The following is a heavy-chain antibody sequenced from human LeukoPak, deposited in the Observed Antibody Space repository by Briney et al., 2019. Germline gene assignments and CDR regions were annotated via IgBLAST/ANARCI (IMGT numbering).Heavy chain of an antibody. Sequence: GGSLRLSCAASGFTFSSYAMSWVRQAPGKGLEWVSTISGSGDSTYYADSVKGRFTISRDNSKNTLYLQMNSLGAEDTAVYYCAKHVSGSLFYFDYWGQRTLVTVSS. V-gene: IGHV3-23*01. CDR1: GFTFSSYA. J-gene: IGHJ4*02. CDR3: AKHVSGSLFYFDY. D-gene: IGHD3-10*01. CDR2: ISGSGDST.